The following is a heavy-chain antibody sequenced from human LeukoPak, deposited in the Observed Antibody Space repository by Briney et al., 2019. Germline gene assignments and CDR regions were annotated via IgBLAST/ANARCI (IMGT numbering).Heavy chain of an antibody. Sequence: PGGSLRLSCAASGFTFNTYTMNWVRRAPGKGLEWVSYISSSDNTIHYADSVKGRFTISRDNAKNSLYLEMNSLRDEDTAVYYCARVHRGYSYGRLDYWGQGTLVTVSS. CDR3: ARVHRGYSYGRLDY. J-gene: IGHJ4*02. CDR2: ISSSDNTI. CDR1: GFTFNTYT. V-gene: IGHV3-48*02. D-gene: IGHD5-18*01.